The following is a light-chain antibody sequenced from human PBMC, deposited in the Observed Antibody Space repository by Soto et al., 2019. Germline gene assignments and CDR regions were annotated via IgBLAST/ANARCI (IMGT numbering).Light chain of an antibody. CDR1: HNIERW. CDR2: DAT. V-gene: IGKV1-5*01. Sequence: IQMTQSPSTLSASVGDRVTITCRASHNIERWMAWYQQKRGRAPSLLIFDATTLHSGVPSRFSGGGSGTEFTLTINGLQPDDFAVYYCQHYGNSPLFTFGPGTKVDIK. J-gene: IGKJ3*01. CDR3: QHYGNSPLFT.